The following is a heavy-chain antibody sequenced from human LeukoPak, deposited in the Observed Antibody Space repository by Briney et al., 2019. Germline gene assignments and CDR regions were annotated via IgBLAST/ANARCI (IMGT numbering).Heavy chain of an antibody. J-gene: IGHJ4*02. CDR1: GFTFSNYN. V-gene: IGHV3-48*01. CDR2: ISSSSSTI. D-gene: IGHD3-22*01. Sequence: GGSLRLSCAASGFTFSNYNMNWVRQAPGKGLGWVSYISSSSSTIYYADSVKGRFTISRDNAKNSLYLQMNSLRAEDTAVYYCARDRSSGYSYTTDYWGQGTLVTVSS. CDR3: ARDRSSGYSYTTDY.